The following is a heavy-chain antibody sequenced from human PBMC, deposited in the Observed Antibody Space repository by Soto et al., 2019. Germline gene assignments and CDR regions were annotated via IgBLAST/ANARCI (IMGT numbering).Heavy chain of an antibody. D-gene: IGHD7-27*01. Sequence: TGGSLRLSCAASGFTFSNAWMNWVRQAPGKGLEWVGRIKSKTDGGTTDYAAPVKGRFTISRDDSKNTLYLQMNSLKTEDTAVYYCTTIYTGDYDHYYYYYGMDVWGQGTTVTVSS. V-gene: IGHV3-15*07. J-gene: IGHJ6*02. CDR3: TTIYTGDYDHYYYYYGMDV. CDR1: GFTFSNAW. CDR2: IKSKTDGGTT.